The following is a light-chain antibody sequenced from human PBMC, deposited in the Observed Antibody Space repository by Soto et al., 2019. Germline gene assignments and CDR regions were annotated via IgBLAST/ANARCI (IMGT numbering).Light chain of an antibody. CDR2: SNN. CDR3: VSWDDSLSGLV. J-gene: IGLJ1*01. V-gene: IGLV1-47*02. Sequence: QSALTQPPSASGTPGQRVTISCSGRSANIGNNYVCWYQQFPGTAPKLLIYSNNQRPSGVPDRFSGSKSGTSASLAIGGLRSEDEGDYYCVSWDDSLSGLVFGTGTKLTVL. CDR1: SANIGNNY.